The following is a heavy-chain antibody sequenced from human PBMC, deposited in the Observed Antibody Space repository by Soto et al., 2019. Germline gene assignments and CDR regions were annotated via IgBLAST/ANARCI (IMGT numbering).Heavy chain of an antibody. CDR2: IYSGGST. CDR1: GFTVSSNY. D-gene: IGHD3-10*01. Sequence: GGSLRLSCAASGFTVSSNYMSSVRQAPGKGLEWVSVIYSGGSTYYADSVKGRFTISRDNSKNTLYLQMNSLRAEDTAVYYCARDYYYGSGSYPDDWGQGTLVTVSS. J-gene: IGHJ4*02. CDR3: ARDYYYGSGSYPDD. V-gene: IGHV3-66*01.